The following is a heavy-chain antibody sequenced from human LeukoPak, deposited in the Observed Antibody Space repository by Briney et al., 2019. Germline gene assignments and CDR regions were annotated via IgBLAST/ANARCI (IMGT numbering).Heavy chain of an antibody. D-gene: IGHD3-22*01. Sequence: GGSLRLSCAASGFTFDDYGMSWVRQAPGKGLEWVSGINWNGGSTGYADSVKGRLTISRDNAKNSLYLQMNSLRAADTALYYCAREDNDSSGYYYYFDYWGQGTLVTVSS. CDR3: AREDNDSSGYYYYFDY. V-gene: IGHV3-20*04. CDR1: GFTFDDYG. CDR2: INWNGGST. J-gene: IGHJ4*02.